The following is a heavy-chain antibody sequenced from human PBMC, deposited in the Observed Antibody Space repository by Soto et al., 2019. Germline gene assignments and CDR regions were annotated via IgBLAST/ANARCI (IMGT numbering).Heavy chain of an antibody. Sequence: QVQLVQSGAEVKKPGSSVKVSCKASGGTFSTYTFSWVRQAPGQGLEWMGRIIPFVGTTNYAQKFQGRVTITADKSTSTAYMELSSLRAEDPAVYYCAREDYDDYNFDYWGQGTLVTVSS. CDR2: IIPFVGTT. J-gene: IGHJ4*02. V-gene: IGHV1-69*08. CDR1: GGTFSTYT. CDR3: AREDYDDYNFDY. D-gene: IGHD4-17*01.